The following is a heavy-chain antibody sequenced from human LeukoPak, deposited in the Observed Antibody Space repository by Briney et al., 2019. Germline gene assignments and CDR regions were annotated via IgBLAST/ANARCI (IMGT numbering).Heavy chain of an antibody. CDR2: INTDGSQR. CDR3: ARDPGWGALDY. CDR1: GFSFSSTW. Sequence: GGSLRLSCAASGFSFSSTWMTWVRQTPGKGLELVSNINTDGSQRYHAYSVEGRFTISRDNVKNTLYLQMNSLRVEDTAVYYCARDPGWGALDYWGQGALVIVSS. J-gene: IGHJ4*02. D-gene: IGHD3-16*01. V-gene: IGHV3-7*03.